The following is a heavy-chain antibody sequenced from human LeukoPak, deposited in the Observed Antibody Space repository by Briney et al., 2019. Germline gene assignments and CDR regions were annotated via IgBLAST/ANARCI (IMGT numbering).Heavy chain of an antibody. CDR3: ARTTEGYCRGRSCYSYYYYMDV. Sequence: SETLSLTCAVYGGSFSGYYWSWIRQPPGKGLEWIGEINHSGSTNYNPSLKSRVTISVDTSENQFSLKLSSVTAADTAVYYCARTTEGYCRGRSCYSYYYYMDVWGKGTTVTVSS. D-gene: IGHD2-15*01. V-gene: IGHV4-34*01. CDR2: INHSGST. CDR1: GGSFSGYY. J-gene: IGHJ6*03.